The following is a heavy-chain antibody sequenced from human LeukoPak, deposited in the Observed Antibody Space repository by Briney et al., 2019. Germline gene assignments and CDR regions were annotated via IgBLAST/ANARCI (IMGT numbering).Heavy chain of an antibody. CDR3: ARTRYFDWGIDY. D-gene: IGHD3-9*01. V-gene: IGHV3-11*03. CDR1: GFTFSDYY. Sequence: GGSLRLSCAASGFTFSDYYISWIRQAPGKGLEWVSYISRSGSYTNYADSVKGRFTISRDNAKNSLYLQMNSLRAADTAVYHCARTRYFDWGIDYWGQGILVTVSS. CDR2: ISRSGSYT. J-gene: IGHJ4*02.